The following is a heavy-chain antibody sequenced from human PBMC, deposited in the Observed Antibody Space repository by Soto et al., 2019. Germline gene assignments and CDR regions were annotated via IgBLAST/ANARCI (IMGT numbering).Heavy chain of an antibody. D-gene: IGHD3-3*01. Sequence: ASVKVSCKASGYTFTSYGISWVRQAPGQGLEWMGWISAYNGNTNYAQKLQGRVTMTTDTSTSTAYMELRSLRSDDTAVYYCARFKSYDFWSGYLSGAFDIWGQGTMVTVSS. CDR3: ARFKSYDFWSGYLSGAFDI. J-gene: IGHJ3*02. V-gene: IGHV1-18*01. CDR1: GYTFTSYG. CDR2: ISAYNGNT.